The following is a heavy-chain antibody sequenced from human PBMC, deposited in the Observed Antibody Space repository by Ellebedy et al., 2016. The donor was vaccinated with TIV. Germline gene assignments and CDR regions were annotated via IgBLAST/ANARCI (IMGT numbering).Heavy chain of an antibody. J-gene: IGHJ4*02. CDR3: AGDEGGEGSMIVVVHFDY. V-gene: IGHV1-18*01. Sequence: AASVKVSCKASGYTFTRYGITWVRQAPGQGLEWMGWISAYNGNTNYAQNLKGRVTMTTDTSTNTAYMELRSLISDDTAVYYCAGDEGGEGSMIVVVHFDYWGQGTLVTVSS. CDR2: ISAYNGNT. CDR1: GYTFTRYG. D-gene: IGHD3-22*01.